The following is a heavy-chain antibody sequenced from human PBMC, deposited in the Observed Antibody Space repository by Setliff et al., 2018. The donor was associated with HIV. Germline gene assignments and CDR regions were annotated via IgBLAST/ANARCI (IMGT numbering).Heavy chain of an antibody. CDR1: GFTFNTYS. J-gene: IGHJ6*03. CDR3: ARRALTGYYYYMDV. Sequence: GGSLRLSCAASGFTFNTYSMNWVRQAPGKGLEWISYISSSGSYIYYADSLKGRFTISRDNAKNSLYLQMNSLRAEDTAVYYCARRALTGYYYYMDVWGTGTTVTVSS. D-gene: IGHD3-10*01. V-gene: IGHV3-21*05. CDR2: ISSSGSYI.